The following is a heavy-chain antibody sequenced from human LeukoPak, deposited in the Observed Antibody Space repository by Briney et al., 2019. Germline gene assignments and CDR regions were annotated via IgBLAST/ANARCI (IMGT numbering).Heavy chain of an antibody. CDR1: GYTFTSYG. CDR3: ARVETHGSTIFGVAEYYYYMDV. Sequence: ASVKVSCKASGYTFTSYGISWVRQAPGQGLEWMEWISAYNGNTNYAQKLQGRVTMTTDTSTSTAYMELRSLRSDDTAVYYCARVETHGSTIFGVAEYYYYMDVWGKGTTVTVSS. J-gene: IGHJ6*03. D-gene: IGHD3-3*01. V-gene: IGHV1-18*01. CDR2: ISAYNGNT.